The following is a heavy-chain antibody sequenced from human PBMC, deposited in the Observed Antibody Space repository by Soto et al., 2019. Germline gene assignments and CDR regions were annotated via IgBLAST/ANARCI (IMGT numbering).Heavy chain of an antibody. D-gene: IGHD4-4*01. J-gene: IGHJ6*02. Sequence: SDTLSLTCAFYGLSFSCYYLSWIRQPPGKGLEWIGEIKHSGSTNYNPSLTSRVTISVDASKSQFSLKLSSVTAADAAVYYCARQAVSTGYYYYYGLDVWGQGTKVTSP. CDR3: ARQAVSTGYYYYYGLDV. V-gene: IGHV4-34*01. CDR2: IKHSGST. CDR1: GLSFSCYY.